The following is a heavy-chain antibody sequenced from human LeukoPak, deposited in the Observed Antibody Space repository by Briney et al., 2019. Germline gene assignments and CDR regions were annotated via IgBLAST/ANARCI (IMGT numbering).Heavy chain of an antibody. J-gene: IGHJ4*02. CDR3: ATDPLSSSWYLIDY. D-gene: IGHD6-13*01. Sequence: GGSLRLSCAASGFTFSSYLMTWVRQAPGKGLECVAHINQDGSEVYYVDSVKGRFTISRDNAKKSLYLLMNSLRAEDTAVYYCATDPLSSSWYLIDYWGQGTLVTVSS. CDR1: GFTFSSYL. CDR2: INQDGSEV. V-gene: IGHV3-7*01.